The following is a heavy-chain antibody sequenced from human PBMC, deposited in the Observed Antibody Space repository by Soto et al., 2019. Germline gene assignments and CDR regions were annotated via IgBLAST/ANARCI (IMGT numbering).Heavy chain of an antibody. V-gene: IGHV1-69*06. J-gene: IGHJ4*02. CDR2: TGSGTGPG. CDR3: ARLGYTSGYSKFYFDY. D-gene: IGHD3-22*01. Sequence: QVQLVQSGTEVKKPGSSVKVSCKASGGSLSTNPISWVRQAPGQGLEWMGGTGSGTGPGNHAQKFQGRLTVTADKSTSTVYMELTNLSSEDTAVYYCARLGYTSGYSKFYFDYWGQGTLVTVSS. CDR1: GGSLSTNP.